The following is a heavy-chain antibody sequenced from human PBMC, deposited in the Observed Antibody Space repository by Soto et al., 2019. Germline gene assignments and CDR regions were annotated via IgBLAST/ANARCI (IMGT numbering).Heavy chain of an antibody. Sequence: SETLSLTCAVSGGSISSGGYSWSWIRQPPGKGLEWIGYIYHSGSTYYNPSLKSRVTISVDRSKNQFSLKLSSVTAADTALYYCANNLRGYRGYGGFDHWGQGTLVTVSS. D-gene: IGHD5-12*01. V-gene: IGHV4-30-2*01. CDR1: GGSISSGGYS. CDR2: IYHSGST. J-gene: IGHJ4*02. CDR3: ANNLRGYRGYGGFDH.